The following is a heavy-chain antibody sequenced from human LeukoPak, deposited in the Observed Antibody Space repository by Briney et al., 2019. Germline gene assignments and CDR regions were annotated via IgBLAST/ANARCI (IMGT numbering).Heavy chain of an antibody. J-gene: IGHJ3*02. CDR1: GFTFSSYA. CDR2: ISSNGGST. D-gene: IGHD2-8*01. CDR3: AKSSVYAAARESAFDI. Sequence: PGGSLRLSCAASGFTFSSYAMHWVRQAPGKGLEYVSAISSNGGSTYYANSVKGRFTISRDNSKNTLYLQMGSLRAEDMAVYYCAKSSVYAAARESAFDIWGQGTMVTVSS. V-gene: IGHV3-64*01.